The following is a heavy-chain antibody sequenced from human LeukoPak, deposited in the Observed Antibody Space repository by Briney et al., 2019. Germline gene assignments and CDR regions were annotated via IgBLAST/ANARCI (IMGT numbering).Heavy chain of an antibody. CDR1: GFTVSSNY. D-gene: IGHD3-10*01. V-gene: IGHV3-66*01. CDR3: ARDTMVRGVTAYYYYGMDV. CDR2: IYSGGST. Sequence: PGGSLRLSCAASGFTVSSNYMSWVRQAPGKGLEWVSVIYSGGSTYYADSVKGRFTISRDNSKNTLYLQMNSLRAEDTAVYYCARDTMVRGVTAYYYYGMDVWGQGTTVTVTS. J-gene: IGHJ6*02.